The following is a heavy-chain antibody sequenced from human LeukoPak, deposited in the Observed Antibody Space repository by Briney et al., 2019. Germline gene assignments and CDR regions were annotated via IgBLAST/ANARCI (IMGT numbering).Heavy chain of an antibody. Sequence: PSETLSLTCAVYGGSFSGYYWSWIRQPPGKGLEWIGEINHSGSTNYNPSLKSRVTISVDTSKNQLSLKLSSVTAADTAVYYCARGGFGGGYGDYGGLIYYYYMDVWGKGTTVTISS. J-gene: IGHJ6*03. CDR1: GGSFSGYY. D-gene: IGHD4-17*01. V-gene: IGHV4-34*01. CDR3: ARGGFGGGYGDYGGLIYYYYMDV. CDR2: INHSGST.